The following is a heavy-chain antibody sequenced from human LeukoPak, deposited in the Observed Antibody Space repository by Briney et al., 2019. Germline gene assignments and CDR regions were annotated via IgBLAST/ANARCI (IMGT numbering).Heavy chain of an antibody. CDR1: GGSISSGGYS. J-gene: IGHJ1*01. CDR2: IYHSGST. D-gene: IGHD3-22*01. CDR3: AGGSWDYYDSSGSYLPEYFQH. Sequence: MASETLSLTCAVSGGSISSGGYSWSWIRQPPGKGLEWIGYIYHSGSTYYNPSLKSRVTISVDRSKNQFSLKLSSVTAADTAVYYCAGGSWDYYDSSGSYLPEYFQHWGQGTLVTVSS. V-gene: IGHV4-30-2*01.